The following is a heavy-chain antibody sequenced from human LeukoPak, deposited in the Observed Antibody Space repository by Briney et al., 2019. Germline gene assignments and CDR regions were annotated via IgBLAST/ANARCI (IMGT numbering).Heavy chain of an antibody. Sequence: GESLKISCKASGYTFSNHWIGWVRQMPGKGLEWMGMIHPGDSDSRYTPSFQGQVTISADKSLNTAYLHYSSLKASDTAMYYCGRLRYTSGWSFRDYWGQGTLVTVSS. V-gene: IGHV5-51*01. J-gene: IGHJ4*02. CDR1: GYTFSNHW. D-gene: IGHD6-19*01. CDR3: GRLRYTSGWSFRDY. CDR2: IHPGDSDS.